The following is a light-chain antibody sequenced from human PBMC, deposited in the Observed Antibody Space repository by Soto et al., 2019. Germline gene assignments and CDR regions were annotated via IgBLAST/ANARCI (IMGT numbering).Light chain of an antibody. V-gene: IGKV1-5*03. J-gene: IGKJ1*01. CDR1: QSISTW. Sequence: DIPMTQSPFTVSASVGDRVTITCRASQSISTWLAWYQQKPGKAPKLLIYKASALESGVPSRFSGSGSGTESTLTISSLQPDVFAADYGQQHSRYWTFGQGTKVEI. CDR3: QQHSRYWT. CDR2: KAS.